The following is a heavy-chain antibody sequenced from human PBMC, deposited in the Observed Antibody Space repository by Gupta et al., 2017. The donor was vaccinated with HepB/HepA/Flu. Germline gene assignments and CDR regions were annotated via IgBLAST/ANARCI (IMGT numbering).Heavy chain of an antibody. J-gene: IGHJ5*02. CDR3: ARAWGTRTNWFDP. Sequence: EVQLVESGGGLVQPGGSLRLSCAASGFTFSSYWMHWVRQAPGKGLGWVSSINSDGSRTIYADAVKGRFTISRDNAKNTIYLQMKSMRAEDTAVYYCARAWGTRTNWFDPGGQGTMVTVYS. CDR1: GFTFSSYW. D-gene: IGHD2-8*01. CDR2: INSDGSRT. V-gene: IGHV3-74*01.